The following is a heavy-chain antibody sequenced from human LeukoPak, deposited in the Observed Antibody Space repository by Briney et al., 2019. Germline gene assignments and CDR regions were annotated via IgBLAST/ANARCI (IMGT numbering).Heavy chain of an antibody. V-gene: IGHV3-48*03. J-gene: IGHJ4*02. CDR2: ISNSGRTR. CDR1: GFTFSSYE. D-gene: IGHD4-17*01. CDR3: ATSSVTTGIDFDC. Sequence: GGSLRLSCAASGFTFSSYEMNWVRQAPGKGLEWVSFISNSGRTRYYADSVKGRFTISRDNAKNSLYLQMNILRADDTAVYYCATSSVTTGIDFDCWGQGTLVTVSS.